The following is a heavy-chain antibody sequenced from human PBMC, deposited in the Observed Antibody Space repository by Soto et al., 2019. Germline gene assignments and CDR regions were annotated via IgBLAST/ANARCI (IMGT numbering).Heavy chain of an antibody. V-gene: IGHV4-31*03. J-gene: IGHJ6*02. CDR1: GGSISSCGYY. CDR2: IYYSGST. Sequence: PSETLLLTCTVSGGSISSCGYYWSWIRQRPGKGLEWIGYIYYSGSTYYNPSLKRRVTISVDTSKIHISMKLSTVTAAETEVYYCARYNFWSYYPRDYYYYGIDDWGQGTTVTVSS. D-gene: IGHD3-3*01. CDR3: ARYNFWSYYPRDYYYYGIDD.